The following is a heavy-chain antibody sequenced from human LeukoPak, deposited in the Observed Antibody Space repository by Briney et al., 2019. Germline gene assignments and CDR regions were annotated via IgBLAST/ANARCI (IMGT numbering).Heavy chain of an antibody. CDR2: INPSAGST. CDR1: GYTFTSYY. D-gene: IGHD5-18*01. V-gene: IGHV1-46*01. J-gene: IGHJ4*02. CDR3: ARGGLQLLAPLGY. Sequence: ASVTVSCMASGYTFTSYYMHWVRQAPGQGLEWMGIINPSAGSTSYAQKFQGRVTMTRDTSTSTVYMELSSLRSEDTAVYYCARGGLQLLAPLGYWGQGTLVTVSS.